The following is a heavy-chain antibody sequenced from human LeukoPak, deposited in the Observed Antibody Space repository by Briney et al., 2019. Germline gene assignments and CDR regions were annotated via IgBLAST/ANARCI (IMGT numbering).Heavy chain of an antibody. Sequence: LRLSCAASGFTFSSYSMNWIRQHPGKGLEWIGYIYYSGSTYYNPSLKSRVTISVDTSKNQFSLKLSSVTAADTAVYYCAREKGGPDAFDIWGQGTMVTVSS. CDR1: GFTFSSYS. CDR3: AREKGGPDAFDI. V-gene: IGHV4-31*02. D-gene: IGHD2-15*01. CDR2: IYYSGST. J-gene: IGHJ3*02.